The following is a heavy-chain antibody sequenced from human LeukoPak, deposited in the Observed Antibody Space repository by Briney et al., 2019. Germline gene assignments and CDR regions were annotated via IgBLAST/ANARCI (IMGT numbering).Heavy chain of an antibody. CDR1: GFTFSSYS. V-gene: IGHV3-21*01. Sequence: PGGSLRLSCAASGFTFSSYSMNWVRQAPGKGLEWVSSISSSSSYIYYADSVKGRFTISRDNAKNSLYLQMNSLRAEDTAVYYYARDGGDYYYYGMDVWGQGTTVTVSS. CDR2: ISSSSSYI. J-gene: IGHJ6*02. D-gene: IGHD2-15*01. CDR3: ARDGGDYYYYGMDV.